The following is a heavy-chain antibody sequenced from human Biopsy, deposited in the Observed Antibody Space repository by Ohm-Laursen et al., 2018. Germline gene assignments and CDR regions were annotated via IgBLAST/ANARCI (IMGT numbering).Heavy chain of an antibody. CDR3: ARGGGYNWNNGWFDP. D-gene: IGHD1/OR15-1a*01. V-gene: IGHV1-69*13. Sequence: SVKVSCKASGGTFSSSVITWVRQAPGQGLEWMGGIIGIFRTAHYAQKFQGRVTITADEFMSTAYMELSSLRSEDTAVYYCARGGGYNWNNGWFDPWGQGTLVIVSS. CDR2: IIGIFRTA. CDR1: GGTFSSSV. J-gene: IGHJ5*02.